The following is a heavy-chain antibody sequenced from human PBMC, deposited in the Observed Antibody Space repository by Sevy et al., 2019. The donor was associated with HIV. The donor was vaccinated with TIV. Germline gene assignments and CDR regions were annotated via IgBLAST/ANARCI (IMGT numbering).Heavy chain of an antibody. J-gene: IGHJ3*02. D-gene: IGHD6-19*01. CDR1: GFTFSSYA. V-gene: IGHV3-23*01. Sequence: GGSLRLSCAASGFTFSSYAMTWVRQAPGKGLEWVSVISGSGGSTDYADSVKGRFTISRDNSKNTLYLQMNSPRAEDTAVYYCAKNQWLGPNDAFDIWGQGTMVTVSS. CDR3: AKNQWLGPNDAFDI. CDR2: ISGSGGST.